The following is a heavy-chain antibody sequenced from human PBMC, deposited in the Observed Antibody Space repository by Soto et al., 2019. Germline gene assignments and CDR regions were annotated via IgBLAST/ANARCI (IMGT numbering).Heavy chain of an antibody. J-gene: IGHJ4*02. CDR2: INPNSGGT. CDR1: GYTFTGYY. Sequence: QVQLVQSGAGVKKPGASVKVSCKASGYTFTGYYMHWVRQAPGQGLEWMGWINPNSGGTNYAQTFQGRVTMTRDTSISTAYMELSRLRSDDTAVYYCARVKRVGAINLDYWGQGTLVTVSS. CDR3: ARVKRVGAINLDY. V-gene: IGHV1-2*02. D-gene: IGHD1-26*01.